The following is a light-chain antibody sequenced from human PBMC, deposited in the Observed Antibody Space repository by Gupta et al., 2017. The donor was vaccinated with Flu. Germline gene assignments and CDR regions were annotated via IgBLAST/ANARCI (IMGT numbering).Light chain of an antibody. V-gene: IGKV1-27*01. CDR3: QKFNGAPLT. CDR2: AAS. Sequence: PSSLSASVGDRITITCRASQDIRDSLAWYQHKPGKGPSLLIYAASTWHSGVPSRFRGSGSGTEFTLTISSLQPEDVATYYCQKFNGAPLTFGGGTKVEI. J-gene: IGKJ4*01. CDR1: QDIRDS.